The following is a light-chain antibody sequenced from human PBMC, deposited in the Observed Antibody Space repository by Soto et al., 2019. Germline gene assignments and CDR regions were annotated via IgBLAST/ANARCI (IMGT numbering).Light chain of an antibody. J-gene: IGLJ2*01. CDR3: SSYTSSSSVV. V-gene: IGLV2-14*01. CDR1: SSDVGGYNY. Sequence: QSALTQPASVSGSPGQSITISCTGTSSDVGGYNYVSWYQQHPGKAPKLMIYDVSNRPSGVSNRFSGSKSGNTASLTISGLQAEDEADYYCSSYTSSSSVVFGGGTKRTV. CDR2: DVS.